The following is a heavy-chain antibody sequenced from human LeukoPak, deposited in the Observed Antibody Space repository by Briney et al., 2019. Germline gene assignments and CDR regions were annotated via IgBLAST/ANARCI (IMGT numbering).Heavy chain of an antibody. Sequence: PGGSLRLSCAASGLTFSSYSMNWVRQAPGRGLEWVSYISSGSRTIYYADSVQGRFTVFRDNVKNLLFLQMNSLRVGDTAVYYCVRESITGHRDFDYWGQGILVTVSS. J-gene: IGHJ4*02. CDR1: GLTFSSYS. V-gene: IGHV3-48*01. CDR3: VRESITGHRDFDY. D-gene: IGHD2-8*02. CDR2: ISSGSRTI.